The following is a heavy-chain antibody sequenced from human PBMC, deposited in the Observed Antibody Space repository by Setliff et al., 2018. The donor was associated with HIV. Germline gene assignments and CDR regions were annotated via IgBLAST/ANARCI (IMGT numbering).Heavy chain of an antibody. CDR3: ARESRNDFWSGYYRTFDI. D-gene: IGHD3-3*01. CDR2: IYYSGST. J-gene: IGHJ3*02. CDR1: GGSISSGGYY. V-gene: IGHV4-31*03. Sequence: PSETLSLTCTVSGGSISSGGYYWSWIRQHPGKGLEWIGYIYYSGSTYYNPSLKSRVTISVDTSKNQFSLKLSSVTAADTAMYFCARESRNDFWSGYYRTFDIWGQGTMVTV.